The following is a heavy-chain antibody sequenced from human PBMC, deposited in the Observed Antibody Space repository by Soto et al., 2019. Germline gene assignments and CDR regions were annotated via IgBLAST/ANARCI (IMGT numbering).Heavy chain of an antibody. D-gene: IGHD3-3*01. V-gene: IGHV3-23*01. J-gene: IGHJ6*02. CDR1: GFTFSSYA. CDR3: AKDRAPKGFTYYDFWSGYAYGMDV. CDR2: ISGSGGST. Sequence: PGGSLRLSCAASGFTFSSYAMSWVRQAPGKGLEWASAISGSGGSTYYADSVKGRFTISRDNSKNTLYLQMNSLRAEDTAVYYCAKDRAPKGFTYYDFWSGYAYGMDVWGQGTTVTVSS.